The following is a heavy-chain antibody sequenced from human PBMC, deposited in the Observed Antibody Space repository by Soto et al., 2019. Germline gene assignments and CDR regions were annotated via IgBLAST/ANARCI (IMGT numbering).Heavy chain of an antibody. CDR2: IYHSGST. CDR1: GYSISRGYY. D-gene: IGHD3-3*01. Sequence: PSETLSLTCAVSGYSISRGYYWGWIRQPPGKGLEWIGSIYHSGSTYYNPSLKSRVTISVDTSKNQFSLKLSSMTAADTAVYYCARSSPLVSGDYWGQGTLVTVSS. J-gene: IGHJ4*02. CDR3: ARSSPLVSGDY. V-gene: IGHV4-38-2*01.